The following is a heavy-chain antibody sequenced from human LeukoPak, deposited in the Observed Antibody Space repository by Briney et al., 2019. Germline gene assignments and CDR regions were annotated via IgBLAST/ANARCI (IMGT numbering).Heavy chain of an antibody. CDR2: IYDSGST. Sequence: SETLSLTCTVSGGSIRSSYYYWGWIRQPPGKGLEWIGSIYDSGSTYYNPSLKSRVTISVDTSKNQFSLKLSSATAADTAVYYCARESSGWTKAFDYWGQGTLVTVSS. CDR3: ARESSGWTKAFDY. J-gene: IGHJ4*02. V-gene: IGHV4-39*07. CDR1: GGSIRSSYYY. D-gene: IGHD6-19*01.